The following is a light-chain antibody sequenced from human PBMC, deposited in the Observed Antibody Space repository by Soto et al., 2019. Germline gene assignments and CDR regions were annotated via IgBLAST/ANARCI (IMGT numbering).Light chain of an antibody. J-gene: IGLJ2*01. CDR2: EVS. V-gene: IGLV2-8*01. CDR3: SSYAGSNNVV. CDR1: SSDVGGYNY. Sequence: QSALTQPPSASGSPGQSVTISCTGTSSDVGGYNYVSWYQQHPGKAPKLMIYEVSKRPSGVPDRFSGSKSGNTASLTVSGLQAEDVADYYCSSYAGSNNVVFGGGTNVTVL.